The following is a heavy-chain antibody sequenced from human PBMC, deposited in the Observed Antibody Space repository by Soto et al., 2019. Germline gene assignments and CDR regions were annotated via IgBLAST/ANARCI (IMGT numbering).Heavy chain of an antibody. J-gene: IGHJ4*02. CDR2: ISGSGDTT. CDR1: GFTFSSYA. V-gene: IGHV3-23*01. CDR3: ADILGGGRDYFDY. Sequence: EVQLLESGGGLVQPGGSLRLSCAASGFTFSSYAMSWVRQAPGKGLEWVSAISGSGDTTYYADSVRGRFTISRDNSKNTLYLQMNTLRAEDPAVYYCADILGGGRDYFDYWGQGTLATVSS. D-gene: IGHD5-12*01.